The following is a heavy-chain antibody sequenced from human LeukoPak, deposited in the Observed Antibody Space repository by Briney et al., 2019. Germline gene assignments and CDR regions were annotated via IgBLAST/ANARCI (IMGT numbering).Heavy chain of an antibody. CDR2: IYYSGST. J-gene: IGHJ4*02. D-gene: IGHD2-2*01. CDR1: GGSISSYH. Sequence: SETLSLTCTVSGGSISSYHWSWIRQPPGKGLEWIGYIYYSGSTNYNPSLKSRVTISVDTSKNQFSLKLSSVTAADTAVYYCARHLCSSSNCYYFDYWGQGTLVTVSS. CDR3: ARHLCSSSNCYYFDY. V-gene: IGHV4-59*08.